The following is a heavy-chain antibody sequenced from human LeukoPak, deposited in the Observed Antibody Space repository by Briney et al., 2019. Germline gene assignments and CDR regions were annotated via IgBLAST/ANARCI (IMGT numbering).Heavy chain of an antibody. D-gene: IGHD3-10*01. CDR2: TKDKGYSYTT. CDR3: ASIRGVFGY. J-gene: IGHJ4*02. V-gene: IGHV3-72*01. CDR1: GFTFSDLL. Sequence: GGALRLSCADSGFTFSDLLMDWVGQAPWKGVEWVGRTKDKGYSYTTEYAASVKGRFTISRDDSKNLVYLQMNSLKTEDTAVYYCASIRGVFGYWGQGTLVTVSS.